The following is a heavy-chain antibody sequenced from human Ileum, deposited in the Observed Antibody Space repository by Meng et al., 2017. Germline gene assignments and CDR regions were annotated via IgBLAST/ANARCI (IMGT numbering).Heavy chain of an antibody. Sequence: VEVVESGGGVVRPGGSLRLSCAASGFTFSSYAMSWVRQAPGKGLEWVSVISDSGGRTYYADSVKGRFTISRDNSKNTLYLQTNSLRAEDTAVYYCAKGQRNSWYYFDYWGQGTLVTVSS. J-gene: IGHJ4*02. CDR3: AKGQRNSWYYFDY. CDR2: ISDSGGRT. CDR1: GFTFSSYA. V-gene: IGHV3-23*04. D-gene: IGHD6-13*01.